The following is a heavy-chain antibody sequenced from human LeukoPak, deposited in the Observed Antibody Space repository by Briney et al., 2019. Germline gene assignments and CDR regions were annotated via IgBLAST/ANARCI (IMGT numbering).Heavy chain of an antibody. CDR1: GLTFEIDA. Sequence: EGSLRLSCAASGLTFEIDAMYWPRQAPGKGPEWVSSISPSGFYTYYADSVRGRFTISRDNPRNTLYLQMNSLRAEDTAVYCWARPDGSLNDWGQGTTVTVSS. CDR2: ISPSGFYT. CDR3: ARPDGSLND. D-gene: IGHD1-26*01. V-gene: IGHV3-23*01. J-gene: IGHJ6*02.